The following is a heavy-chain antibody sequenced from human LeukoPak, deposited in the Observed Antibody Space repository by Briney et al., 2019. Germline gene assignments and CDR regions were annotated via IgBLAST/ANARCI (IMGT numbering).Heavy chain of an antibody. V-gene: IGHV3-11*04. Sequence: PGGSLRLSCAASGFTFSDYYMSWIRQAPGKGLEWVSYISSSGSTIYYADSVKGRFTISRDNAKNSLYLQMNSLRAEDTAVYYCARDSSSSSIFNYYYYYMDVWGKGTTVTVSS. D-gene: IGHD6-6*01. CDR3: ARDSSSSSIFNYYYYYMDV. CDR1: GFTFSDYY. CDR2: ISSSGSTI. J-gene: IGHJ6*03.